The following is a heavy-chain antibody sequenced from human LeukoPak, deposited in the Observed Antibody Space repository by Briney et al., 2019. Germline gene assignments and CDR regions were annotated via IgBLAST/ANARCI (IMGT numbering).Heavy chain of an antibody. J-gene: IGHJ5*02. CDR1: GVSISSSISSGNYY. V-gene: IGHV4-39*01. CDR3: ARLMTTVTYNWFDP. CDR2: IHYSGST. D-gene: IGHD4-17*01. Sequence: SETLSLTCTVSGVSISSSISSGNYYWAWIRQPPEKGLEWIGSIHYSGSTYYNPSLKSRVTISVDTSKNQFSPRLNSVTAADTAVYYCARLMTTVTYNWFDPWGQGTLVTVSS.